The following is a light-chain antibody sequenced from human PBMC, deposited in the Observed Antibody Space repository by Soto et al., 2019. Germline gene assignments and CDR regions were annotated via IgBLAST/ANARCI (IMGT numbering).Light chain of an antibody. CDR1: QSVSNDF. J-gene: IGKJ1*01. V-gene: IGKV3-20*01. CDR2: GAS. CDR3: QQYGSSPPRT. Sequence: EIVLTQSPGILSLSPAERATLSCRASQSVSNDFLACYQQKPGQAPRLLIYGASTRATDVPDRFSGSGSGADFTLSISRLEPEDFAVYYCQQYGSSPPRTFGQGTKVDIK.